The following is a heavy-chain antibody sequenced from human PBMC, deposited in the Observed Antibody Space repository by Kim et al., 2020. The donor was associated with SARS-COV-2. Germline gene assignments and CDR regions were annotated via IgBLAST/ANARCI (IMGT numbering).Heavy chain of an antibody. Sequence: SETLSLTCTVSGGSISSYYWSWIRQPPGKGLEWIGYIYYSGSTNYNPSLKSRVTISVDTSKNQFSLKLSSVTAADTAVYYCARGSKVWDSSGYYSGFDY. V-gene: IGHV4-59*01. D-gene: IGHD3-22*01. CDR1: GGSISSYY. J-gene: IGHJ4*01. CDR2: IYYSGST. CDR3: ARGSKVWDSSGYYSGFDY.